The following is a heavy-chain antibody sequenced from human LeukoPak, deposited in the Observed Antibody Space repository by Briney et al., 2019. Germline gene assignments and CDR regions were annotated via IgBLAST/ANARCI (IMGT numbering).Heavy chain of an antibody. Sequence: VGSLSLSCAASGFTFSSYAMNWVRQAPGKGLGWVSVISTSGGSTYYAHSVKGRFTVSRDNSKNTLYLQMNSLRAEDTAVYYCARTLRYADGLPGMWGQGVLVTVSS. CDR1: GFTFSSYA. D-gene: IGHD3-9*01. CDR2: ISTSGGST. J-gene: IGHJ4*02. V-gene: IGHV3-23*01. CDR3: ARTLRYADGLPGM.